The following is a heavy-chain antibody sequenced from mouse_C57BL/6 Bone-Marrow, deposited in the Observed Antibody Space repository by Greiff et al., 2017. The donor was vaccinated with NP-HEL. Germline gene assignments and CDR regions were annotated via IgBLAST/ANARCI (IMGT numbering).Heavy chain of an antibody. D-gene: IGHD3-2*02. CDR2: IYPGDGDT. J-gene: IGHJ2*01. V-gene: IGHV1-82*01. CDR3: ATTAQATH. CDR1: GYAFSSSW. Sequence: VKVVESGPELVKPGASVKISCKASGYAFSSSWMNWVKQRPGKGLEWIGRIYPGDGDTNYNGKFKGKATLTADKSSSTAYMQLSSLTSEDSAVYFCATTAQATHWGQGTTLTVSS.